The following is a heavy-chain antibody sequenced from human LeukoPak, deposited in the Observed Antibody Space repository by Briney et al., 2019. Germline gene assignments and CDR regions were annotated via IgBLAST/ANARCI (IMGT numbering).Heavy chain of an antibody. CDR1: GFSFSSYS. J-gene: IGHJ4*02. V-gene: IGHV3-48*01. CDR3: ARDYVYAFDY. D-gene: IGHD2/OR15-2a*01. CDR2: ISGDGNAK. Sequence: GGSLRLSCAASGFSFSSYSINWVRQAPGKGMEWVSYISGDGNAKHYTDSVKGRFTISRDNAKNALYLQMNSLRAEDTAVYFCARDYVYAFDYWGQGTLVTVSS.